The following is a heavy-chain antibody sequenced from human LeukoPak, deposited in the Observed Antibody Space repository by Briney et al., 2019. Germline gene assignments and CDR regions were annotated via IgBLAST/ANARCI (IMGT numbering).Heavy chain of an antibody. Sequence: PGGSLRLSCAASGFTFSNYWMHWVRQAPGKGLVWISRIKSDGSRTDYADSVKGRFTISRDNAKNTLYLQMNSLRAEDTALYYCAKGIEDTAMVLFDYWGQGTLVTVSS. CDR2: IKSDGSRT. D-gene: IGHD5-18*01. V-gene: IGHV3-74*01. CDR3: AKGIEDTAMVLFDY. J-gene: IGHJ4*02. CDR1: GFTFSNYW.